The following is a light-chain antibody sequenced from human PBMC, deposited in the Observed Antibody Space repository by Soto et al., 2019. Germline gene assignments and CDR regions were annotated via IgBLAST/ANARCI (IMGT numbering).Light chain of an antibody. CDR3: QQSYSTPRA. J-gene: IGKJ3*01. CDR1: QSISSY. Sequence: DIQMTQSPSSLSASVGDRVTITCRARQSISSYLNWYQQKPVKAPKLLIYAASSLQSGVPSRFSGSGSGTDFTLTISSLQPEDFATYFCQQSYSTPRAFGPGTKVDIK. CDR2: AAS. V-gene: IGKV1-39*01.